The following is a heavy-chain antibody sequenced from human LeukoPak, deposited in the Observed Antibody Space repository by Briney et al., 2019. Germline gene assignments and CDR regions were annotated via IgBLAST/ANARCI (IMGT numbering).Heavy chain of an antibody. V-gene: IGHV4-59*01. CDR3: AREGLYYYYYYMDV. Sequence: PSETLSLTCTVSGGSISSYYWSWIRQPPGKGLEWIGYIYYSGSTNYNPSLKSRVTISVDTSKNQCALKLSSVTAADTAVYYCAREGLYYYYYYMDVWGKGTTVTVSS. CDR1: GGSISSYY. D-gene: IGHD3/OR15-3a*01. CDR2: IYYSGST. J-gene: IGHJ6*03.